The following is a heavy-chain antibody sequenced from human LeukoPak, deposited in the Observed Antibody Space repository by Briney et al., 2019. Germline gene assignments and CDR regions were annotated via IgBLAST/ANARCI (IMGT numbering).Heavy chain of an antibody. V-gene: IGHV1-24*01. CDR3: ATGRPGSLLDY. Sequence: ASVKVSCKDSGYALTKSSMHWVRQAPGEGLEWMGCLDAEDDYTNYAQMLQGRVTMTEDTSTGTAYMELRSQRSEDAAVYICATGRPGSLLDYWGQGTVVTVSS. CDR2: LDAEDDYT. J-gene: IGHJ4*02. D-gene: IGHD1-1*01. CDR1: GYALTKSS.